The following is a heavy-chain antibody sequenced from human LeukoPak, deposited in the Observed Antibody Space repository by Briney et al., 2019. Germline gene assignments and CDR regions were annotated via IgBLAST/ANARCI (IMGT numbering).Heavy chain of an antibody. CDR3: AKRGLVIRVFLVGFHKEAYYFDS. D-gene: IGHD2-21*01. CDR1: GITLSNYG. Sequence: GGSPRLSCAVSGITLSNYGMSWVRQAPGTGLEWVAGISGSGGGAQYADSVKGRFTISRDNAKNRLYLHMNSLRAEDTAMYFCAKRGLVIRVFLVGFHKEAYYFDSWGQGVLVTVSS. CDR2: ISGSGGGA. J-gene: IGHJ4*02. V-gene: IGHV3-23*01.